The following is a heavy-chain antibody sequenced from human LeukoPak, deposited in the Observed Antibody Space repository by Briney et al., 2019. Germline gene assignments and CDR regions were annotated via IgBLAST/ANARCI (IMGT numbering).Heavy chain of an antibody. CDR3: AKGSTVVVITPPDY. J-gene: IGHJ4*02. V-gene: IGHV3-9*03. CDR2: ISWNSGSI. Sequence: PGGSLRLSCAASGFTFDDYAMHWVRQAPGKGLEWVSGISWNSGSIGYADSVKGRFTISRDNAKNSLYLQMNSLRAEDMALYYCAKGSTVVVITPPDYWGQGTLVTVSS. CDR1: GFTFDDYA. D-gene: IGHD3-22*01.